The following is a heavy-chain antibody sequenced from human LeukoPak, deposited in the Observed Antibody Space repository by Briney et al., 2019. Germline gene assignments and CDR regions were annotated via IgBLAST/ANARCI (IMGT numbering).Heavy chain of an antibody. D-gene: IGHD4-23*01. V-gene: IGHV3-33*06. CDR2: IWYDGNNK. CDR1: GFTFSSYG. CDR3: AKTVRTRWGFDY. Sequence: GGSLRLSCAASGFTFSSYGMHWVRQAPGKGLEWVAIIWYDGNNKYYADSVKGRFTISRDNSKNTLYLQMSSLRAEDTALYYCAKTVRTRWGFDYWGQGTLVTVSS. J-gene: IGHJ4*02.